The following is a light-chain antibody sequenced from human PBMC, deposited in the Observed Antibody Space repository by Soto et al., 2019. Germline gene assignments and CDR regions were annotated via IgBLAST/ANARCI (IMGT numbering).Light chain of an antibody. CDR3: LQYDTSPLT. CDR2: GAS. CDR1: QSFSSRK. V-gene: IGKV3-20*01. J-gene: IGKJ4*01. Sequence: EIVLAQSPGTLSLPPGERATLSCRASQSFSSRKIAWFQQTPGQAPRLLMYGASSRGTGIPDRFSGGGSGTDFTLTISRLEPEDFAVYYCLQYDTSPLTFGGGTKVEIK.